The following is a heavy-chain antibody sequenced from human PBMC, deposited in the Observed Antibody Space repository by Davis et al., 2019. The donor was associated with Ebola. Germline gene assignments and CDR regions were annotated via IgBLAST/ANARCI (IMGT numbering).Heavy chain of an antibody. Sequence: GESLKISCAASGFTFSDYYMSWIRQAPGKGLEWVSYISSSSSYTNYADSVKGRFTISRDNAKNSLYLQMNSLRAEDTAVYYCARVLNVVVPAAYYYYYGMDVWGQGTTVTVSS. CDR2: ISSSSSYT. CDR3: ARVLNVVVPAAYYYYYGMDV. J-gene: IGHJ6*02. CDR1: GFTFSDYY. V-gene: IGHV3-11*06. D-gene: IGHD2-2*01.